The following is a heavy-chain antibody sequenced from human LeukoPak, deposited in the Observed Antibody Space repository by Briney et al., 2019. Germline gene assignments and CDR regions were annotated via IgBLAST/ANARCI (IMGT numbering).Heavy chain of an antibody. D-gene: IGHD4-17*01. CDR1: GFTFSSYG. CDR2: IWYDGSNK. Sequence: GRSLRLSCAASGFTFSSYGMHWVRQAPGKGLEWVTVIWYDGSNKYYADSVKGRFTISRDNSKNTLYLQMNSLRAEDTAVYYCARGGDDYGDYGLVDYWGQGTLVTVSS. CDR3: ARGGDDYGDYGLVDY. J-gene: IGHJ4*02. V-gene: IGHV3-33*01.